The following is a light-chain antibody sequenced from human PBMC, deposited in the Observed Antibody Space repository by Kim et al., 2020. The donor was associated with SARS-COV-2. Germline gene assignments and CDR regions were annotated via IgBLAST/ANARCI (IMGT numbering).Light chain of an antibody. CDR2: RDS. CDR3: QVWDSSAAVV. J-gene: IGLJ2*01. Sequence: SYELTQPLSVSVALGQTARITCGGNNIEKKSVHWYQQKPGQAPTLIISRDSSRPSGIPGRFSGSNSGNTATLTISRAQAGDEADYFGQVWDSSAAVVFGGGTQLTVL. V-gene: IGLV3-9*01. CDR1: NIEKKS.